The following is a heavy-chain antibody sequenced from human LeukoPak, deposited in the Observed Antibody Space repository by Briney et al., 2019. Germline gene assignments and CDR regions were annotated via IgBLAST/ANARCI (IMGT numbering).Heavy chain of an antibody. CDR1: GYSFTSYW. J-gene: IGHJ6*02. D-gene: IGHD2-15*01. Sequence: GESLKISCKGSGYSFTSYWIGWVRQMPGKGLEWMGIIYHRNCDTRYSPSFQDQVTISADKSISTAYLQWSSLKASDTAMYYCARQWRYCSGGSCYAPGMDVWGQGTTVTVS. CDR3: ARQWRYCSGGSCYAPGMDV. V-gene: IGHV5-51*01. CDR2: IYHRNCDT.